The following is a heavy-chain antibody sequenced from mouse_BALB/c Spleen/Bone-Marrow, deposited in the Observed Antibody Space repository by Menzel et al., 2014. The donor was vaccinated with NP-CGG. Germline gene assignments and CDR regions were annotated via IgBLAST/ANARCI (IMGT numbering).Heavy chain of an antibody. V-gene: IGHV5-17*02. D-gene: IGHD2-14*01. J-gene: IGHJ2*01. CDR2: ISSGNSTI. CDR3: ARSLYYRYDFFDY. Sequence: EVQRVESGGGLVQPGGSRKLSCAASGFTFSSFGMHWVRQAPEKGLEWVAYISSGNSTIYYADTVKGRFTISRDNPKNTLFLQMTSLRSEDTAMYYCARSLYYRYDFFDYWGQGTTLTVFS. CDR1: GFTFSSFG.